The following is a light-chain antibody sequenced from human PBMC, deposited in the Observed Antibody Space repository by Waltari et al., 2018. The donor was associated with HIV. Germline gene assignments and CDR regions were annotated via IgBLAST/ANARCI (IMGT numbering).Light chain of an antibody. J-gene: IGLJ2*01. V-gene: IGLV3-19*01. CDR3: NSRDSSGNHVV. CDR2: GKN. Sequence: SSELTQDPAVSVALGQTVRITCQGKSLQNYYASWYQQKPGQAPVLVIYGKNNRPSGIPDRFSGSSSGNTASLTITGAQAEDEADYYCNSRDSSGNHVVFGGGTKLTVL. CDR1: SLQNYY.